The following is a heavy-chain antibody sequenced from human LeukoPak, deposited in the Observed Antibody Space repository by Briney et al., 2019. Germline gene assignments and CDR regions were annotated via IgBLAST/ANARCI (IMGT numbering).Heavy chain of an antibody. Sequence: SETLSLTCTVSGGSISSSTYYWSWIRQPPGKGLEWIGEINHSGSTNYNPSLKSRVTISVDTSKSQFSLKLSSVTAADTAVYYCAGGHLGIGHDAFDIWGQGTMVTVSS. J-gene: IGHJ3*02. D-gene: IGHD7-27*01. CDR1: GGSISSSTYY. CDR3: AGGHLGIGHDAFDI. CDR2: INHSGST. V-gene: IGHV4-39*07.